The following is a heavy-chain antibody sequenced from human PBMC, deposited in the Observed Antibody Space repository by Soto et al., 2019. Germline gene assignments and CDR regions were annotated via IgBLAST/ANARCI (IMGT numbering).Heavy chain of an antibody. D-gene: IGHD2-15*01. J-gene: IGHJ4*02. CDR3: ASAYCSGGSCYRYYFDY. CDR2: INHSGST. CDR1: GESFSGYY. Sequence: SETLSLTCAVYGESFSGYYWICIRQPPGKGLEWIGEINHSGSTNYNPSLKSRVTISVDTSKNQFSLKLSSVTAADTAVYYCASAYCSGGSCYRYYFDYWGQGTLVTVSS. V-gene: IGHV4-34*01.